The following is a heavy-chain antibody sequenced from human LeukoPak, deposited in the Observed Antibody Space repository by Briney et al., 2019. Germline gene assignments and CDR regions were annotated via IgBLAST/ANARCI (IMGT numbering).Heavy chain of an antibody. D-gene: IGHD6-19*01. V-gene: IGHV3-23*01. CDR3: AKAGLIQWLGDY. J-gene: IGHJ4*02. CDR2: ISGSGGST. Sequence: PGGSLRLSCAASGFTFSSYAMSWVRQAPGKGPEWVSAISGSGGSTYYADSVKGRFTISRDNSKNTLYLQMNSLRAEDTAVYYCAKAGLIQWLGDYWGQGTLATVSS. CDR1: GFTFSSYA.